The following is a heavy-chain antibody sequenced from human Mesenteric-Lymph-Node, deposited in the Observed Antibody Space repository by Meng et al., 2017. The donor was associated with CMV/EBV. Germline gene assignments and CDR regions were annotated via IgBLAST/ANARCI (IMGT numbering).Heavy chain of an antibody. J-gene: IGHJ6*01. D-gene: IGHD3-3*01. CDR2: ISPDGGST. CDR1: GFTFENHD. CDR3: VRDERFFENYYVMDA. Sequence: GESLKISCVTSGFTFENHDMNWVRQVPGKGLEWVSRISPDGGSTRYEDSVKGRFTISRDNAKSTLYLHMNSLRVEDTALYFCVRDERFFENYYVMDAWGPGTTVTVSS. V-gene: IGHV3-74*01.